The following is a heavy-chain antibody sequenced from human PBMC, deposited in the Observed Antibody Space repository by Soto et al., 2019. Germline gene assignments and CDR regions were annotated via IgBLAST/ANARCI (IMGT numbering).Heavy chain of an antibody. Sequence: QVQLQESGPGLVKPSETLSLTCNVSGASVTNDLYFWNWVRQSPGTGLEWLGSIFHTGNTNLNPSLEGRLTMSINTSKNLFSLQLTSVTAADAAVYFCAREIKFVRSSRWSHLDFWGQGVLVTVSS. V-gene: IGHV4-61*01. D-gene: IGHD6-13*01. J-gene: IGHJ4*02. CDR2: IFHTGNT. CDR1: GASVTNDLYF. CDR3: AREIKFVRSSRWSHLDF.